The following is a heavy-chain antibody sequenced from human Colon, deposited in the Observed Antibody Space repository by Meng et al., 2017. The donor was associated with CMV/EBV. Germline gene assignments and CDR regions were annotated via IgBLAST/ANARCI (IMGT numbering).Heavy chain of an antibody. CDR2: IHHSGST. CDR1: GGSLSGYY. J-gene: IGHJ4*02. V-gene: IGHV4-34*01. D-gene: IGHD5-24*01. CDR3: SRGADPYKSGIY. Sequence: VQLQQGGAGLLRPSETLSLTCTVHGGSLSGYYWTWIRQPPGKGLEWIGEIHHSGSTFYNPSLNNRVSISVDTSKNQFSLNLRSVTAADTAVYYCSRGADPYKSGIYWGQGALVTVSS.